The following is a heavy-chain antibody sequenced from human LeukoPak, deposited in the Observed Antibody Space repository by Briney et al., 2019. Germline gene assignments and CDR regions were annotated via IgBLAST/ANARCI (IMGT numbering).Heavy chain of an antibody. CDR1: GGSVSSASYY. CDR3: ARVQRAAMVRY. J-gene: IGHJ4*02. V-gene: IGHV4-61*01. D-gene: IGHD5-18*01. Sequence: PSETLSLTCTVSGGSVSSASYYWSWIRQPPGKGMEWIGYVYYSGSTNYNPSLKSRVTISVDTSKNQFSLKLSSVTAADTAVYYCARVQRAAMVRYWGQGTLVTVSS. CDR2: VYYSGST.